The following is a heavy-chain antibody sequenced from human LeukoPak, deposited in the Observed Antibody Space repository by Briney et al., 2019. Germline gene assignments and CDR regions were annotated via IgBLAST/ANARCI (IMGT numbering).Heavy chain of an antibody. CDR3: ARNNGMDV. CDR2: VNRDGSET. CDR1: GFALSSHW. V-gene: IGHV3-7*03. Sequence: GGPLRLSCAASGFALSSHWMTWVRQVPGRGPEWVANVNRDGSETYYLDSVKGRFTISKDNAKNSLYLQMNSLRAEDTALYHCARNNGMDVWGQGTTVIVSS. J-gene: IGHJ6*02.